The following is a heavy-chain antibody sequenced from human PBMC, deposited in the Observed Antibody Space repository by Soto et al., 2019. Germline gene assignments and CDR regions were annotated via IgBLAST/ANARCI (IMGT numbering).Heavy chain of an antibody. Sequence: EVALLESGGGLVQPGGSLRLSCEVSGVAFSFYSMSWVRQAPGKGLEWVASISGKGATTYNAASGKGRFTFSRDNSKNTVHLQMNSLRGEDTAVYYCAKDRGGFTSGWEFFDFWGQGTLVTVSS. V-gene: IGHV3-23*01. CDR1: GVAFSFYS. CDR3: AKDRGGFTSGWEFFDF. J-gene: IGHJ4*02. D-gene: IGHD6-19*01. CDR2: ISGKGATT.